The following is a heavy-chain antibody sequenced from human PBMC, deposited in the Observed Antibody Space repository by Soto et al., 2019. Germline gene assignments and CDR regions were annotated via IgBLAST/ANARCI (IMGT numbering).Heavy chain of an antibody. J-gene: IGHJ4*02. V-gene: IGHV5-51*01. D-gene: IGHD6-19*01. CDR3: ARNPQQWLVRENYYFYY. Sequence: PGESLKISCKGSGYSFTSYWISWVRQMPGKGLEWMGIIYPGDSDTRYSPSFQGQVTISADKSISTAYLQWSSLKASDTAMYYCARNPQQWLVRENYYFYYWGQRTLVTVSS. CDR1: GYSFTSYW. CDR2: IYPGDSDT.